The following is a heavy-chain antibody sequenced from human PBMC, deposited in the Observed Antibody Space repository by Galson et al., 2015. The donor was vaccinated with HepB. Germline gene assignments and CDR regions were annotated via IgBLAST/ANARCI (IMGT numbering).Heavy chain of an antibody. Sequence: SETLSLTCTVSGGSITSYNWWSWVRQPPGKGLEWIAEIHHSGSTNYNPSLKSRVTISVDKSKNQFSLKLSSVTAADTAVYYCATYTVVGWFDPWGQGTLVTVSS. D-gene: IGHD4-23*01. V-gene: IGHV4-4*02. CDR3: ATYTVVGWFDP. CDR1: GGSITSYNW. CDR2: IHHSGST. J-gene: IGHJ5*02.